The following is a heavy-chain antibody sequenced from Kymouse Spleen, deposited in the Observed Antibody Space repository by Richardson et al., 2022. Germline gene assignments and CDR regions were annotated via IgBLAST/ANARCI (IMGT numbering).Heavy chain of an antibody. CDR2: ISYDGSNK. V-gene: IGHV3-30*18. CDR3: AKGIEELRRFDY. Sequence: QVQLVESGGGVVQPGRSLRLSCAASGFTFSSYGMHWVRQAPGKGLEWVAVISYDGSNKYYADSVKGRFTISRDNSKNTLYLQMNSLRAEDTAVYYCAKGIEELRRFDYWGQGTLVTVSS. CDR1: GFTFSSYG. J-gene: IGHJ4*02. D-gene: IGHD1-7*01.